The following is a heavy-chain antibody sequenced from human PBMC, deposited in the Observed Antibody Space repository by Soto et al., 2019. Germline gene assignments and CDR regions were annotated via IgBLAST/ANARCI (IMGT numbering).Heavy chain of an antibody. CDR1: GGSISCHY. CDR2: IYYTGTT. J-gene: IGHJ5*02. CDR3: ARLVWSYGTWFDP. V-gene: IGHV4-59*08. D-gene: IGHD5-18*01. Sequence: PSETLSLTCTVSGGSISCHYWSWIRQPQGKGLECIGYIYYTGTTTYNPPLVSRVTISVDTSKNQFSLKLSSVTAADTAVYYCARLVWSYGTWFDPWGQGTLVTVSS.